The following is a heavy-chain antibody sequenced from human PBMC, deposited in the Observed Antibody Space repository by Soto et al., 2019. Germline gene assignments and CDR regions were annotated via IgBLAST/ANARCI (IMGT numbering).Heavy chain of an antibody. CDR3: AKVISMYRGATITHY. V-gene: IGHV1-18*01. J-gene: IGHJ4*02. CDR1: GYTFTDYG. CDR2: ISTYKGNT. Sequence: QVQLVQSGAEVKKPGASVKVSCKASGYTFTDYGISWVRQAPGQGLEWMGRISTYKGNTNSAQNFQGKVTMTTATSTTTAYMGLSSLRSEDTCVYYCAKVISMYRGATITHYWGQGPLVTVSS. D-gene: IGHD1-26*01.